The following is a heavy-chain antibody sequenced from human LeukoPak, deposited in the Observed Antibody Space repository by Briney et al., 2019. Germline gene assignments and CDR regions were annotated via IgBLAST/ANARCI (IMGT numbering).Heavy chain of an antibody. CDR2: IYTSGST. Sequence: SETLSLTCTVSGGSISSYYWSWIRQPAGKGLEWIGRIYTSGSTNYNPSLKSRVTMSVDTSKNQFSLKLSSVTAADRAVYYWASPVCSGGSCYRDAFDIWGQGTMVTVSS. CDR3: ASPVCSGGSCYRDAFDI. CDR1: GGSISSYY. V-gene: IGHV4-4*07. J-gene: IGHJ3*02. D-gene: IGHD2-15*01.